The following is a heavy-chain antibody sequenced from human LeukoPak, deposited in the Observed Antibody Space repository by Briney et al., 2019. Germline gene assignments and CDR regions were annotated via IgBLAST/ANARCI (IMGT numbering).Heavy chain of an antibody. CDR1: GGSISSSNW. D-gene: IGHD3-22*01. Sequence: SETLSLTCAVSGGSISSSNWWSWVRQPPGKGLEWIGEIYHSGSTNYNPSLKSRVTISVDKSKNQFSLKLSSVTAADTAVYYCARQSGYYSVDAFDIWGQGTMVTVSS. J-gene: IGHJ3*02. CDR3: ARQSGYYSVDAFDI. CDR2: IYHSGST. V-gene: IGHV4-4*02.